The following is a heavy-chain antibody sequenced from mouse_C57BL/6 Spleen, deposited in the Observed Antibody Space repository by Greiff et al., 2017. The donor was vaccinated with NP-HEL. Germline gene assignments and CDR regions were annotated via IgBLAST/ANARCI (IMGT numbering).Heavy chain of an antibody. CDR1: GFTFSSYA. CDR2: ISDGGSYT. D-gene: IGHD1-1*01. Sequence: EVKLVESGGGLVKPGGSLKLSCAASGFTFSSYAMSWVRQTPEKRLEWVATISDGGSYTYYPDNVKGRFTISRDNAKNNLYLQMSHLKSEDTAMYYCARDDYGSSSLAYWGQGTLVTVSA. V-gene: IGHV5-4*01. J-gene: IGHJ3*01. CDR3: ARDDYGSSSLAY.